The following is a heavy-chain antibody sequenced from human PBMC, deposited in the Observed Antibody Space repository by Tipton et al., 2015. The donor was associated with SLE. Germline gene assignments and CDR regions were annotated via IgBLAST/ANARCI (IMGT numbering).Heavy chain of an antibody. J-gene: IGHJ2*01. Sequence: SLRLSCAASGFTFSTYTMTWVRQAPGKGLEWVSFFSGTNSHIYYADSLKGRFTISRDNAKNSLYLQMNSLRAEDTAAYYCARVGYYDSSGYYSWYFDLWGRGTLVTVSS. CDR2: FSGTNSHI. CDR1: GFTFSTYT. D-gene: IGHD3-22*01. CDR3: ARVGYYDSSGYYSWYFDL. V-gene: IGHV3-21*01.